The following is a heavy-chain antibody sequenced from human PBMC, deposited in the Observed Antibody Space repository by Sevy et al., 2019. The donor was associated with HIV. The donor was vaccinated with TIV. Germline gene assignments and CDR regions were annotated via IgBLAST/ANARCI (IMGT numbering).Heavy chain of an antibody. J-gene: IGHJ4*02. V-gene: IGHV1-18*01. CDR2: ISPHNGDT. D-gene: IGHD2-15*01. CDR3: ARAHCSGGRCYSLAY. CDR1: GYTFTTYH. Sequence: ASVKVSCKISGYTFTTYHITWVRQAPGQGPECMGRISPHNGDTNYAPKFQGRVTMITDKSTSTAYMELRSLRSDDTAVYYCARAHCSGGRCYSLAYWGQGTLVIVSS.